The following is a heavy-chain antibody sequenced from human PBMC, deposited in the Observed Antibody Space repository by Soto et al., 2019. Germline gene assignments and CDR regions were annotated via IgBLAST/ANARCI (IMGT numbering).Heavy chain of an antibody. D-gene: IGHD3-22*01. Sequence: SETLSLTCAVSGYSISSSNWWGWIRQPPGKGLEWIGYIYYSGTTYYNPSLKSRVTISVDRSTNQFSLKLSSVTAADTAVYYCARAPARYYYDSSGYYYGDYFDYWGQGTLVTVSS. J-gene: IGHJ4*02. CDR2: IYYSGTT. V-gene: IGHV4-28*03. CDR1: GYSISSSNW. CDR3: ARAPARYYYDSSGYYYGDYFDY.